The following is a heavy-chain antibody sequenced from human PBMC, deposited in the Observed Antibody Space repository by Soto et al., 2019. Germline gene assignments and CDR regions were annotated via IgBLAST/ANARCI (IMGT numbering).Heavy chain of an antibody. V-gene: IGHV4-59*01. CDR2: MYYNGST. D-gene: IGHD2-15*01. CDR3: ARDAGGPADY. J-gene: IGHJ4*02. CDR1: VESISIYY. Sequence: SETLSLTCTVSVESISIYYWSWIRQPPGKGLEWIGYMYYNGSTNYNPSLKSRVTISVDTSKNQFSLKLSSVTAADTAVYYCARDAGGPADYWGQGTLVTVSS.